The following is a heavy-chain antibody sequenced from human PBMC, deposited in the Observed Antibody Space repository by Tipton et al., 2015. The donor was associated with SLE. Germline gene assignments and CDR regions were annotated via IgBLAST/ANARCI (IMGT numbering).Heavy chain of an antibody. CDR1: GGSFSGYY. Sequence: TLSLTCAVYGGSFSGYYWSWIRQPPGKGLEWIGEINHSGSTNYNPSLKSRVTISVDTSENQFSLKLSSVTAADTAVYYCARDPVAGTGWGQGTLVTVSS. V-gene: IGHV4-34*01. CDR2: INHSGST. D-gene: IGHD6-19*01. J-gene: IGHJ4*02. CDR3: ARDPVAGTG.